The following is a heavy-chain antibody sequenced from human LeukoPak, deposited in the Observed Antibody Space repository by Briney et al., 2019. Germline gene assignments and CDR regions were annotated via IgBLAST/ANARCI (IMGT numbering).Heavy chain of an antibody. V-gene: IGHV1-46*03. CDR1: GYTFTSYY. Sequence: ASVKVSCKASGYTFTSYYMHWVRQAPGQGLEWMGIINPSGGSTSYAQKFQGRVTMTRDTSTSTVYMELSSLRSEDTAVYYSARDLRELPRADAFDIWGQGTMVTVSS. CDR2: INPSGGST. CDR3: ARDLRELPRADAFDI. D-gene: IGHD1-26*01. J-gene: IGHJ3*02.